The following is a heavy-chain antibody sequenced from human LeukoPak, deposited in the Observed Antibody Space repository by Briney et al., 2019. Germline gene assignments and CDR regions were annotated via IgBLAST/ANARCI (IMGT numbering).Heavy chain of an antibody. V-gene: IGHV4-30-4*01. CDR3: AREESLRGYQIDY. D-gene: IGHD3-22*01. Sequence: SETLSLTCTVSGGSISSGDYYWSWIRQPPGKGLEWIGYIYYSGSTYYNPSLKSRVTISVDTSKNQFSLKLSSVTAADTAVYHCAREESLRGYQIDYWGQGTLVTVSS. CDR1: GGSISSGDYY. J-gene: IGHJ4*02. CDR2: IYYSGST.